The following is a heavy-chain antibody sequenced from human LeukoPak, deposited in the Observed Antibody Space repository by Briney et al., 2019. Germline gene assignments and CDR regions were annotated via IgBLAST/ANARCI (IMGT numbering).Heavy chain of an antibody. CDR3: ARGPISDYSYYFDY. CDR2: IRYDGSNK. Sequence: GGSLRLSCAASGFTFSSYGMHWVRQAPGKGLEWVAFIRYDGSNKYYADSVKGRFTISRDNSKNTLYLQMNSLRAEDTAVYYCARGPISDYSYYFDYWGQGTLVTVSS. CDR1: GFTFSSYG. J-gene: IGHJ4*02. V-gene: IGHV3-30*02. D-gene: IGHD3-10*01.